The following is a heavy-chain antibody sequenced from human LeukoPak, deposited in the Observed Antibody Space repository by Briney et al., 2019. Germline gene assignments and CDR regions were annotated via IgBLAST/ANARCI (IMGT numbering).Heavy chain of an antibody. V-gene: IGHV4-39*07. J-gene: IGHJ6*02. CDR3: ARGGDPHYGMDV. CDR1: GGSISSSTYY. Sequence: SETLSLTCTVSGGSISSSTYYWGWIRQPPGKGLEWIGSVYYSENTYYNPSLKSRVTISVDTSRNQFSLKMNSVTAADTAVYYCARGGDPHYGMDVWGQGTTVTVSS. CDR2: VYYSENT. D-gene: IGHD2-21*01.